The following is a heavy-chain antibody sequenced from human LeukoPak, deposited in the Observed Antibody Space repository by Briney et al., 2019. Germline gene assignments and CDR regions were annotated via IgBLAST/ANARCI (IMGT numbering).Heavy chain of an antibody. CDR2: ISNDGSEK. CDR3: ARDYTGYYSVDY. J-gene: IGHJ4*02. Sequence: PGGSLRLSCAASGLTFSGYDMHWVRQAPGKGLEWVAVISNDGSEKHCADSVKGRFTISRDNSKNTLYLQMDSLRAEDTAVYYCARDYTGYYSVDYWGQGTLVTVSS. CDR1: GLTFSGYD. V-gene: IGHV3-30*03. D-gene: IGHD3-22*01.